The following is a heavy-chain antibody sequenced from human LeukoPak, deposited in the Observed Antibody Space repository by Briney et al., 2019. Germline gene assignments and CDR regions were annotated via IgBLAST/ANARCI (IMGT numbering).Heavy chain of an antibody. CDR1: GVTFSSYG. Sequence: GGSLRLSCAASGVTFSSYGMHWVRQAPGKGLEWVAVIWYDGTDKYYADSVKGRFTISRDNSKHTLYLQMNSLRAEDTAVYYCAKDGGGDYYHYYYYMDVWGKGTTVTVSS. V-gene: IGHV3-33*06. D-gene: IGHD2-21*02. CDR3: AKDGGGDYYHYYYYMDV. CDR2: IWYDGTDK. J-gene: IGHJ6*03.